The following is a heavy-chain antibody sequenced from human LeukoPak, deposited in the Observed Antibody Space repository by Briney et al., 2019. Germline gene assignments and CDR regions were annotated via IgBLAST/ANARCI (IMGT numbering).Heavy chain of an antibody. Sequence: ASETLSLTCAVYGGSVSGYYWSWIRQPPGKGLEWIGYIFYSGSTYYNLSLKSRLTISVDTSKNQFSLKLSSVTAADTAMYYCARRSYDSSGYYYDDAFDIWGQGTMVTVSS. CDR1: GGSVSGYY. D-gene: IGHD3-22*01. CDR2: IFYSGST. V-gene: IGHV4-59*06. J-gene: IGHJ3*02. CDR3: ARRSYDSSGYYYDDAFDI.